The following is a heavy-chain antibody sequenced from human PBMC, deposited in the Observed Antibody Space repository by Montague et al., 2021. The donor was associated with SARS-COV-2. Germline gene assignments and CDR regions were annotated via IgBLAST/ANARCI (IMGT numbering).Heavy chain of an antibody. V-gene: IGHV4-39*01. Sequence: SETLSLTCTVSGDSTSCPNCYWGWIRPAPGKGFDWIGTIYNSGTTYSTPSLQSRLTISIDTSKNQFSLKLTSVTAADTAVYYCARHRNYGDHSLDNWFHPWGQGTLVTVSS. CDR3: ARHRNYGDHSLDNWFHP. CDR1: GDSTSCPNCY. D-gene: IGHD4-17*01. CDR2: IYNSGTT. J-gene: IGHJ5*02.